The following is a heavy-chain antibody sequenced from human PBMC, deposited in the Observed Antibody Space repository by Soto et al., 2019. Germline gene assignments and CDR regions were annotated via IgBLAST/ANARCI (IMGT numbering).Heavy chain of an antibody. J-gene: IGHJ5*02. CDR2: ISDSGEGP. D-gene: IGHD3-9*01. CDR1: GFAFIGST. CDR3: AKNLRQTGSANGGWFDP. V-gene: IGHV3-23*01. Sequence: EVQVLESGGGLVQPGGSLRLSCAASGFAFIGSTMNWVRRAPEKGLEWVALISDSGEGPYYADSVKGRFTISRDNSKNTLYLQMNSLRVDDTAVYYCAKNLRQTGSANGGWFDPWGQGTLVTVSS.